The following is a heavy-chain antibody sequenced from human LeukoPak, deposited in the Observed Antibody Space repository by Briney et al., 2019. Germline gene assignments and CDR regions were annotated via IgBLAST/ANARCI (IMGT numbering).Heavy chain of an antibody. V-gene: IGHV1-2*02. J-gene: IGHJ3*02. CDR3: ARSRMVRGVNDAFDI. CDR2: TNPNSGGT. CDR1: GYTFTGFY. D-gene: IGHD3-10*01. Sequence: WASVKVSCKASGYTFTGFYMHWVRQAPGEGLEWTGWTNPNSGGTNYAQKFQGRVTMTRDTSISAAYMEQSRLRSDDTDVYYCARSRMVRGVNDAFDIWGQGTMVTVSS.